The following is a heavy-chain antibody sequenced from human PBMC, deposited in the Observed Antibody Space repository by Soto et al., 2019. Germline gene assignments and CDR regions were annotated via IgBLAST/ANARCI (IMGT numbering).Heavy chain of an antibody. CDR1: GFTFRSYW. D-gene: IGHD4-17*01. J-gene: IGHJ5*01. Sequence: EVQVVESGGGLVQPGGSLRVSCVGSGFTFRSYWMSWVRQAPGKGLEWVANIRPDGSEKYYVDSVKGRFTISRDNAKNSLYLQMSSLRAEHTAVHYCAREEGATVGNNWFDSWGQGALVTVSS. CDR2: IRPDGSEK. V-gene: IGHV3-7*03. CDR3: AREEGATVGNNWFDS.